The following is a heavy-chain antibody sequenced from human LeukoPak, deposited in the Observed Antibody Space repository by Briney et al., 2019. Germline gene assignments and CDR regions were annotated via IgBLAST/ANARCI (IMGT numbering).Heavy chain of an antibody. CDR1: GFTFSGYG. D-gene: IGHD4-17*01. V-gene: IGHV3-33*01. Sequence: PGGSLRLSCAASGFTFSGYGMHWVRQAPGKGLEGVANIWYDGSNKYFADSVKGRFTISRDNAKNSLYLQMNSLRAEDTAVYYCVRETMPSGRYGELHVWGQGTTVTVSS. J-gene: IGHJ6*02. CDR2: IWYDGSNK. CDR3: VRETMPSGRYGELHV.